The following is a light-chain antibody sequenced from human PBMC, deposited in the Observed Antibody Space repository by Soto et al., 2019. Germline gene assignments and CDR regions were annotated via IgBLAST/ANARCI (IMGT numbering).Light chain of an antibody. CDR2: GSS. Sequence: EVVLTQSPGTLSLSPGERATLSCRASQSVTNNYFAWYQQKPGQAPRLLIFGSSDRATGIPDRFSGSGSRTDFTFTISILEPEDFAVYYCQQYGSSPPYTFGQGTKLEIK. CDR3: QQYGSSPPYT. CDR1: QSVTNNY. J-gene: IGKJ2*01. V-gene: IGKV3-20*01.